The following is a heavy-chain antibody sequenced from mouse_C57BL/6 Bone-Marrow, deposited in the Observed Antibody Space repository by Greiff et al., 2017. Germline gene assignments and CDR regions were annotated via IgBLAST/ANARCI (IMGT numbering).Heavy chain of an antibody. CDR3: ARPYYYGSSYLDY. Sequence: VKLQQPGAELVKPGASVKLSCKASGYTFTSYWMHWVKQRPGQGLEWIGMIHPNSGSTNYNEKFKSKATLTVDKSSSTAYMQLSRLTSEDSAVYYCARPYYYGSSYLDYWGQGTTLTVSS. V-gene: IGHV1-64*01. J-gene: IGHJ2*01. CDR2: IHPNSGST. D-gene: IGHD1-1*01. CDR1: GYTFTSYW.